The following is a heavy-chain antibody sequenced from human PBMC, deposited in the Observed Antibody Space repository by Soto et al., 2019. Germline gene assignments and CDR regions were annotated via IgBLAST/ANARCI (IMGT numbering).Heavy chain of an antibody. CDR3: ARDRVYCSSTSCYKGWFDP. Sequence: SQTLSLTCAISGDSVSSNSAAWNWIGQSPSRGLEWLGRTYYRSKWYNDYAVSVKSRITINPDTSNNQCSLQLNSVTPEDTAVYYCARDRVYCSSTSCYKGWFDPWGQGTLVTVSS. CDR2: TYYRSKWYN. V-gene: IGHV6-1*01. J-gene: IGHJ5*02. D-gene: IGHD2-2*02. CDR1: GDSVSSNSAA.